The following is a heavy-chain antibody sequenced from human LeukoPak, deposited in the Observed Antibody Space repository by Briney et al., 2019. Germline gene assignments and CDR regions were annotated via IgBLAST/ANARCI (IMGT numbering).Heavy chain of an antibody. CDR2: MNPNSGNT. V-gene: IGHV1-8*01. Sequence: ASVKVSCKASGYTFTSYDINRVRQATGQGLEWMGWMNPNSGNTGYAQKFQGRVTMTRNTSISTAYMELSSLRSEDTAVYYCARKRIGTSWFDPWGQGTLVTVSS. D-gene: IGHD6-13*01. CDR1: GYTFTSYD. J-gene: IGHJ5*02. CDR3: ARKRIGTSWFDP.